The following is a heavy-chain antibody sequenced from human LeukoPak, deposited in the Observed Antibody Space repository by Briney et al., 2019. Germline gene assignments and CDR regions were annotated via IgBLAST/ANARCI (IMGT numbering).Heavy chain of an antibody. V-gene: IGHV3-30-3*01. J-gene: IGHJ4*02. D-gene: IGHD6-19*01. CDR3: ARAYSSGWYVRQNYFDY. Sequence: GGSLRLSCAASGFTFSSYAMHWVRQAPGKGLEWVAVISYDGSNKYYADSVKGRFTISRDNSKNTLYLQMNSLRAEDTAVYYCARAYSSGWYVRQNYFDYWGQGTLVTVSS. CDR1: GFTFSSYA. CDR2: ISYDGSNK.